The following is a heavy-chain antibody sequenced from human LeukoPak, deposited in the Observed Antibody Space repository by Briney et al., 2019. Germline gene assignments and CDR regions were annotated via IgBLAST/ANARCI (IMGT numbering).Heavy chain of an antibody. CDR2: IKQDESEK. J-gene: IGHJ2*01. CDR1: GFTFRNYW. CDR3: ARDYYDSGVYYNGYFDL. V-gene: IGHV3-7*04. D-gene: IGHD3-22*01. Sequence: GGSLRLSCAASGFTFRNYWMNWVRQASGKGLEWVANIKQDESEKYYVDSVNGRFTISRDNAKNSLYLQMNSLRAEDTAVYYCARDYYDSGVYYNGYFDLWGRGTLSLSP.